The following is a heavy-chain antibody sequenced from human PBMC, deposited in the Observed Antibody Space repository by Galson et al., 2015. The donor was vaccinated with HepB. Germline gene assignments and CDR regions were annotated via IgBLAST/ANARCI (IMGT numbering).Heavy chain of an antibody. Sequence: SLRLSCAASGFTFSSYWMTWVRQAPGKGLEWVANIRQDETEKYYVDSVKGRFTISRDNAKNSLYLQMNGLRAEDTATYYCARVMASGWHPFDYWGQGTLVTVSS. CDR3: ARVMASGWHPFDY. D-gene: IGHD6-19*01. CDR1: GFTFSSYW. V-gene: IGHV3-7*03. J-gene: IGHJ4*02. CDR2: IRQDETEK.